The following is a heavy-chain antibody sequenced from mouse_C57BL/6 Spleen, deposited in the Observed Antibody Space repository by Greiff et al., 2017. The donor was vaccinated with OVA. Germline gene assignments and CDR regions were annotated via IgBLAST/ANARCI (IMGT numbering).Heavy chain of an antibody. CDR1: GFNIKDYY. J-gene: IGHJ4*01. CDR2: IDPEDGDT. D-gene: IGHD1-1*01. CDR3: TTALITTVEMDY. V-gene: IGHV14-1*01. Sequence: VQLQQSGAELVRPGASVKLSCTASGFNIKDYYMHWVKQRPEQGLEWIGRIDPEDGDTEYAPKFQGKATMTADTSSNTAYLQLSSLTSEDTAVYYCTTALITTVEMDYWGQGTSVTVSS.